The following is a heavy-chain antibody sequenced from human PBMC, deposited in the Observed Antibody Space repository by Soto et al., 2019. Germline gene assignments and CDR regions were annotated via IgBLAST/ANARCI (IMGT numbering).Heavy chain of an antibody. V-gene: IGHV5-51*01. J-gene: IGHJ6*02. CDR2: IYPGDSDT. CDR3: ARQRSGYSYGALDYYYGMDV. Sequence: GESLKISCKGSGYSFTSYWIGWVRQMPGKGLEWMGIIYPGDSDTRYSPSFQGQVTISADKSISTAYLQWNSLKASDTAMYYCARQRSGYSYGALDYYYGMDVWGQGTTVTVSS. CDR1: GYSFTSYW. D-gene: IGHD5-18*01.